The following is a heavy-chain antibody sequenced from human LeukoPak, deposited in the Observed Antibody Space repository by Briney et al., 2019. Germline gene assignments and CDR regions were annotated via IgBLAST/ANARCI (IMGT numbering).Heavy chain of an antibody. Sequence: SETLSLTCTVSGGSISYYYWSWVRQPPGKGLEWIGYIYYSGSSNYNPPLKSRVTISIDTSKNQFSLKLSSVTAADTAVYYCARLDYENWFDPWGQGTLVTVSS. CDR2: IYYSGSS. CDR1: GGSISYYY. D-gene: IGHD4-17*01. J-gene: IGHJ5*02. V-gene: IGHV4-59*08. CDR3: ARLDYENWFDP.